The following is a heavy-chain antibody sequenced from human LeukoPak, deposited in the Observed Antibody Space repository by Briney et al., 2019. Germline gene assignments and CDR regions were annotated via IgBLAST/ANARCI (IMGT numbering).Heavy chain of an antibody. J-gene: IGHJ6*03. CDR3: ARVCTSSSLPVDYYYYYMDV. CDR2: IYYSGST. CDR1: GGSISSSSYY. D-gene: IGHD6-6*01. Sequence: PSETLSLTCTVSGGSISSSSYYWGWLRQPPGKGLEWIGSIYYSGSTNYNPSLKSRVTISVDTSKNQFSLKLSSVTAADTAVYYCARVCTSSSLPVDYYYYYMDVWGKGTTVTVSS. V-gene: IGHV4-39*07.